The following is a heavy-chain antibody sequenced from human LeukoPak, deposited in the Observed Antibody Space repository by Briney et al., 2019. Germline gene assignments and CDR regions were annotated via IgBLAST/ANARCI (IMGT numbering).Heavy chain of an antibody. Sequence: PGGSLRLSCAASGFTFDDYGMSWVRQAPGKGLEWVSGINWNGGITAYADSVKGRFTISRDNAKNSLYLQMNSLRAEDTAVYYCARDSSGWPFDYWGQGTLVTVSS. D-gene: IGHD6-19*01. CDR3: ARDSSGWPFDY. V-gene: IGHV3-20*04. CDR2: INWNGGIT. CDR1: GFTFDDYG. J-gene: IGHJ4*02.